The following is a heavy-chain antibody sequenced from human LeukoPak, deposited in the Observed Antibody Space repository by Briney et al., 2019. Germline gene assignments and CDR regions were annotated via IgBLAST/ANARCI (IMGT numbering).Heavy chain of an antibody. CDR2: IYYTGRT. D-gene: IGHD5-24*01. Sequence: SETLSLTCAVSGGSISSSNYWSWIRQPPGRGLEWIGYIYYTGRTNYNPSLKSRVTISVATSKTQFSLKLSSVTAADTAVYYCTRSDGYNIDYWGQGTLVTVSS. CDR1: GGSISSSNY. CDR3: TRSDGYNIDY. J-gene: IGHJ4*01. V-gene: IGHV4-59*08.